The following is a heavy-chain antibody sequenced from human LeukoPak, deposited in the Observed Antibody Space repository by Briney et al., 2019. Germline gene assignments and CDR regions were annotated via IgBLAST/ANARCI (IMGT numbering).Heavy chain of an antibody. CDR1: GFTFSSHA. CDR3: ARERATTLYYYYGMDV. Sequence: GGSLRLSCAASGFTFSSHAMHWVRQAPGKGLEWVAVISYDGSNKYYADSVKGRFTISRDNSKNTLYLQMNSLRAEDTAVYYCARERATTLYYYYGMDVWGQGTTVTVSS. D-gene: IGHD1-26*01. CDR2: ISYDGSNK. V-gene: IGHV3-30*04. J-gene: IGHJ6*02.